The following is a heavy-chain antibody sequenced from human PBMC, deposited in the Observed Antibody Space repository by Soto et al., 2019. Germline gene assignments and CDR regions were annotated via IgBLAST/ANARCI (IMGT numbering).Heavy chain of an antibody. CDR2: ILYDGSTK. J-gene: IGHJ6*02. V-gene: IGHV3-30*18. CDR1: GFTFSSYG. Sequence: LRLTGAASGFTFSSYGMHGVRQAPGNGLDWVGVILYDGSTKYYAHCVQGRLTIYRDNFKDTLYMQMSSLRAEETAVYYCAKDLGAWGLRFLDWYPQVLYYGMDVWGQGTTVSVSS. D-gene: IGHD3-3*01. CDR3: AKDLGAWGLRFLDWYPQVLYYGMDV.